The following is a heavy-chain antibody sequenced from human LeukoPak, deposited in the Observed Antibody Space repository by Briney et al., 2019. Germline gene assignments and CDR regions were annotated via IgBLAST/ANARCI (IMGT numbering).Heavy chain of an antibody. D-gene: IGHD2-15*01. V-gene: IGHV1-18*01. CDR1: GYTFTSYG. Sequence: ASVKVSCKASGYTFTSYGISWVRQAPGQGLEWMGWISAYNGNTNYAQKFQGRVAMTTEASTTTAYMELRSLKADDTAVYYCARSCSDGTCPFDYWGQGTLVTVSS. CDR2: ISAYNGNT. J-gene: IGHJ4*02. CDR3: ARSCSDGTCPFDY.